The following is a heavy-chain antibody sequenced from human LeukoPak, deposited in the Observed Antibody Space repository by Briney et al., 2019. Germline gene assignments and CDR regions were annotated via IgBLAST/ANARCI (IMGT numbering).Heavy chain of an antibody. V-gene: IGHV3-30*04. D-gene: IGHD6-19*01. J-gene: IGHJ6*03. Sequence: PGGSLRLSCAASGFTFSSYAMHWVRQAPGKGLEWVAVISYDGSNKYYADSVKGRFTISRDNAKNSLYLQMNSLRAEDTAVYYCASTYSSYMDVWGKGTTVTVSS. CDR3: ASTYSSYMDV. CDR1: GFTFSSYA. CDR2: ISYDGSNK.